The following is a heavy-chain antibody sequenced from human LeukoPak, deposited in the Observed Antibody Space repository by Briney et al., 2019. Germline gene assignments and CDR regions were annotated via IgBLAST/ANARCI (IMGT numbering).Heavy chain of an antibody. V-gene: IGHV3-23*01. Sequence: PGGSLRLSYAASGFTFSDYAMNWVRQAPGKGLEWVSTISQGTYYVDSVKGRFTISRDNSKNTLYLQMHCLRAEDTAVYYCASSWTIAVAGRKYYFQYWGQGTLVTVSS. D-gene: IGHD6-19*01. CDR2: ISQGT. CDR3: ASSWTIAVAGRKYYFQY. CDR1: GFTFSDYA. J-gene: IGHJ4*02.